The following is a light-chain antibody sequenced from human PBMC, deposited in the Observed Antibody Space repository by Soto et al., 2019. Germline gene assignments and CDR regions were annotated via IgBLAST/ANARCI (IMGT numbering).Light chain of an antibody. CDR1: QTVSSNY. V-gene: IGKV3-20*01. CDR2: GAS. Sequence: EIILTQSPDTLSLSPGERATLSCRASQTVSSNYVAWCQQRPRQAPRLLIDGASTRAAGIPERFSGSGSGTDFTPTMTRLEPEDAAVYFCQEYTGAPRTFSQGTRLEIK. J-gene: IGKJ5*01. CDR3: QEYTGAPRT.